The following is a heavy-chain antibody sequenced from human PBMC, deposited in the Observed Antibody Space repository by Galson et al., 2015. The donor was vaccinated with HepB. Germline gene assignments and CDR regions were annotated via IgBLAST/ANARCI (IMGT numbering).Heavy chain of an antibody. Sequence: SLRLSCAASGFPFTSYALTWVRQVPGRGLEWVSVINDDGSTTHYADSVKGRFTISRDNPENTVYLQMNSLRAEDTAVYYCAKSITDSGWSDEAFDTWGQGTMVTV. CDR3: AKSITDSGWSDEAFDT. CDR1: GFPFTSYA. V-gene: IGHV3-23*01. D-gene: IGHD6-19*01. CDR2: INDDGSTT. J-gene: IGHJ3*02.